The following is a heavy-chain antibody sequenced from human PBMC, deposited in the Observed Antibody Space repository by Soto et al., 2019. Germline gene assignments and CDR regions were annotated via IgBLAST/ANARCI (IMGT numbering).Heavy chain of an antibody. Sequence: SVKLSCKASGGTFSSYAISWVRQAHGQGLEWMGGIIPIFGTANYAQKFRGRVTITADESTSTAYMELSSLRSEDTAVYYCAGEVPSGYSYPSFGYSFDIGAQETLVPVSS. CDR2: IIPIFGTA. V-gene: IGHV1-69*13. J-gene: IGHJ4*02. CDR3: AGEVPSGYSYPSFGYSFDI. D-gene: IGHD5-18*01. CDR1: GGTFSSYA.